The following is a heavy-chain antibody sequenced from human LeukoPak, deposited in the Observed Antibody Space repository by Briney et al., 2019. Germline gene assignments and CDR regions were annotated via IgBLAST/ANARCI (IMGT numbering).Heavy chain of an antibody. Sequence: PGGSLRLSCAASGFTFSSYEMNWVRQAPGKGLEGVSYISSSGSTIYYADSVKGRFTISRDNAKNSLYLQMNSLRAEDTAVYYCASQTGYCSSTSCSVDYWGQGTLVTVSS. CDR2: ISSSGSTI. CDR3: ASQTGYCSSTSCSVDY. D-gene: IGHD2-2*01. J-gene: IGHJ4*02. V-gene: IGHV3-48*03. CDR1: GFTFSSYE.